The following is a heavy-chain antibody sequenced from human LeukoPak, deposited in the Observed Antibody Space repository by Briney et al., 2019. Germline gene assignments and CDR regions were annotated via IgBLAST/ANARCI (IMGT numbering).Heavy chain of an antibody. CDR2: IYYDGST. J-gene: IGHJ4*02. D-gene: IGHD6-6*01. CDR3: ARGGASSKFFDA. Sequence: PSETLSLTCAVYGGSFSGYYWSWIRQPPGKGLEWIAFIYYDGSTNYNPSLKSRATISVDTSKNQYSLNLSSVTPADTAVYYCARGGASSKFFDAWGQGTLVTVSS. V-gene: IGHV4-34*11. CDR1: GGSFSGYY.